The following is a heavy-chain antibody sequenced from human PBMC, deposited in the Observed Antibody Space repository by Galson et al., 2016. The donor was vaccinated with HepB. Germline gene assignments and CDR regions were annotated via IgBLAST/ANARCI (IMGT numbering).Heavy chain of an antibody. Sequence: SLRLSCAASGFTFSDYAMHWVRQAPGKGLEWVSLTWPDGSQKYYADSVKGRFTISRDNSKNTVSLEMNSLRAEDTAIYYCARGDIVSTPGRFFDYWGPGTQIIVSS. CDR3: ARGDIVSTPGRFFDY. CDR2: TWPDGSQK. J-gene: IGHJ4*02. D-gene: IGHD5/OR15-5a*01. CDR1: GFTFSDYA. V-gene: IGHV3-33*01.